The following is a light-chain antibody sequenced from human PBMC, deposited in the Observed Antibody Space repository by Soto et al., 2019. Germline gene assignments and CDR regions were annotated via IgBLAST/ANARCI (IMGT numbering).Light chain of an antibody. CDR1: QSVSSN. CDR2: GAS. V-gene: IGKV3D-15*01. Sequence: EIVMTQSPATLSVSPGERATLSCRASQSVSSNLAWYQHKPGQAPRLLIYGASTRATGIPARFSGSGSGTEFTLTISGLQSEDFAVYYCQQYNNWPPEYTFGQGTKLEIK. J-gene: IGKJ2*01. CDR3: QQYNNWPPEYT.